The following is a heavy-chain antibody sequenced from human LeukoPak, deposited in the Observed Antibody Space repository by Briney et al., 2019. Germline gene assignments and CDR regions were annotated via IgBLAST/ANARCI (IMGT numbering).Heavy chain of an antibody. CDR1: GYSFTTYW. CDR2: IYPGDSET. J-gene: IGHJ6*03. V-gene: IGHV5-51*01. CDR3: ASNQQPYYYYMDV. D-gene: IGHD6-13*01. Sequence: GESLKISCKGSGYSFTTYWIGWVRPMPGKGLEWMGIIYPGDSETRYSPSFQGQVTISADKSISTAYLQWSSLKASDTAMYYCASNQQPYYYYMDVWGKGTPVTVSS.